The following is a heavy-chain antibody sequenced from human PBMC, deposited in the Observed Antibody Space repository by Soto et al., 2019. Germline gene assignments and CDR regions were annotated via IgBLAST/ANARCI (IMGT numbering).Heavy chain of an antibody. CDR1: GFSLITSGVG. CDR2: IYWDDDK. D-gene: IGHD3-10*01. Sequence: QITLKESGPTLVKPTQTLTLTCTFSGFSLITSGVGVAWIRQPPGKALEWLALIYWDDDKTYSPSLKSRLTITKDPSKNQVVSRMTNMDPVDTATYYCARRPDSGDYFDFWGQGTLVTVSS. CDR3: ARRPDSGDYFDF. J-gene: IGHJ4*02. V-gene: IGHV2-5*02.